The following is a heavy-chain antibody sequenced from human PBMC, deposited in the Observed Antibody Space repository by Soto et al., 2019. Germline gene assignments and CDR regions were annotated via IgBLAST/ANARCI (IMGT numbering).Heavy chain of an antibody. CDR1: GGSISSYY. CDR2: IYYSGST. J-gene: IGHJ3*02. Sequence: QVQLQESGPGLVKPSETLSLTCTVSGGSISSYYWSWIRQPPGKGLEWIGYIYYSGSTNYNPSLKSRVTISVDTSKNQFSLKLSSVTAADTAVYYCAKGHHDAFDIWGQGTMVTFSS. CDR3: AKGHHDAFDI. V-gene: IGHV4-59*08.